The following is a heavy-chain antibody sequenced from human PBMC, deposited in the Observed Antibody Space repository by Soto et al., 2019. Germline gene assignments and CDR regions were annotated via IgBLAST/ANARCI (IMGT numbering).Heavy chain of an antibody. J-gene: IGHJ5*02. Sequence: GASVKVSCKASGYTFTSYYMHWVRQAPGQGLEWMGWINPNSGGTNYAQKFQGRVTMTRDTSISTAYMELSRLRSDDTAVYYCARGTDIVVVVAATRRPYNWFDPWGQGTLVTVSS. CDR1: GYTFTSYY. V-gene: IGHV1-2*02. CDR2: INPNSGGT. CDR3: ARGTDIVVVVAATRRPYNWFDP. D-gene: IGHD2-15*01.